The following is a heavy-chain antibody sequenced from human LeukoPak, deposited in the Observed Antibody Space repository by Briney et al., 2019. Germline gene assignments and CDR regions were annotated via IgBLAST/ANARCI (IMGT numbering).Heavy chain of an antibody. CDR1: GVTFEDYA. V-gene: IGHV3-9*01. Sequence: PGRSLRLSCAASGVTFEDYAMHWVRQAPGSGLEWVSGITWNSGRIDYADSVKGRFTISRDNAKNSLYLQMNSLSDEDTALYYCAKNSGYDARGYFDLWGRGTLVTVSS. D-gene: IGHD5-12*01. CDR2: ITWNSGRI. CDR3: AKNSGYDARGYFDL. J-gene: IGHJ2*01.